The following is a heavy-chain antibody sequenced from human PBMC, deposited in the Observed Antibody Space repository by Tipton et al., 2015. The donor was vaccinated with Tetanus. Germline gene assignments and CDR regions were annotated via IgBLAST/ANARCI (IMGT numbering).Heavy chain of an antibody. Sequence: LRLSCNVSGASMSSSSYYWGWIRQPPGKGLEWIGSIYYSGSSYYNPTLKSRVTISVDTSKNQFSLKLDSVTAADAAVYYCARPGVGGYTGYYFDFWGQGTVVTVSS. CDR1: GASMSSSSYY. CDR2: IYYSGSS. D-gene: IGHD5-12*01. V-gene: IGHV4-39*01. CDR3: ARPGVGGYTGYYFDF. J-gene: IGHJ4*02.